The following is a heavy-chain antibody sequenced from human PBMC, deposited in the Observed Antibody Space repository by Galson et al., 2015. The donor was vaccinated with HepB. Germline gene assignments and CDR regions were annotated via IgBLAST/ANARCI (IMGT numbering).Heavy chain of an antibody. CDR3: ARERESSGLPLDY. CDR2: IYSGGNT. V-gene: IGHV3-66*01. D-gene: IGHD3-22*01. CDR1: GFTVSANY. J-gene: IGHJ4*02. Sequence: SLRLSCAASGFTVSANYMSWVRQPPGRGLEWVSVIYSGGNTHCADSVKGRFSISRDNSKNTLYLQMNSLRAEDTAVYYCARERESSGLPLDYWGQGTLVTVSS.